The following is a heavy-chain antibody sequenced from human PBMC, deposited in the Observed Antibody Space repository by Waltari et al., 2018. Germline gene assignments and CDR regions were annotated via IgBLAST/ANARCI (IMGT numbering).Heavy chain of an antibody. D-gene: IGHD3-3*01. J-gene: IGHJ4*02. CDR3: ARDGNDFWSGDSLGYFDY. CDR1: GGSISSHY. CDR2: IYYRWNT. V-gene: IGHV4-59*11. Sequence: QVQLQESGPGLVKPSETLSLTCTVSGGSISSHYWSWIRQPPGKGLEWIGYIYYRWNTTDTPSLKRRVTISVDTSKNRFSLKLSSVTAAYTAVYYCARDGNDFWSGDSLGYFDYWGQGTLVTVSS.